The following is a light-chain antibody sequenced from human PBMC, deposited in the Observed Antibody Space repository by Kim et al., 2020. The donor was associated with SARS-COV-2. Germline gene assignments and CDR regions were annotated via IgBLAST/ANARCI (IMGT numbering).Light chain of an antibody. CDR2: DNN. Sequence: GQKVPISCSGSSSNIGNNYVSWYQQLPGTAPKLLIYDNNKRPSGIPDRFSGSKSGTSATLGITGLQTGDEADYYCGTWDSSLSAYVLGTGTKVTVL. CDR1: SSNIGNNY. CDR3: GTWDSSLSAYV. J-gene: IGLJ1*01. V-gene: IGLV1-51*01.